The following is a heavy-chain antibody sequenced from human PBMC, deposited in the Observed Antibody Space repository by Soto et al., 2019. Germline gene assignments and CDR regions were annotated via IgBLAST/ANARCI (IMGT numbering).Heavy chain of an antibody. Sequence: ESGGGVVQPGRSLRLSCAASGFTFSSYGMHWVRQAPGKGLEWEAVIRYDGSNKYYADSVKGRFTSSRDNPKNTLYLQMTSLRAEDTAVYYCARDVMVTAMVMWYFDLWGRGTLVTVSS. CDR1: GFTFSSYG. J-gene: IGHJ2*01. CDR3: ARDVMVTAMVMWYFDL. CDR2: IRYDGSNK. D-gene: IGHD2-21*02. V-gene: IGHV3-33*01.